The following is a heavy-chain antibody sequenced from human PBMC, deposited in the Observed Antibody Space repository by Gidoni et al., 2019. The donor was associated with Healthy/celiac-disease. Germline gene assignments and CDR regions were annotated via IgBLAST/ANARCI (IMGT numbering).Heavy chain of an antibody. V-gene: IGHV3-23*01. J-gene: IGHJ3*02. CDR1: GFTFSSYA. CDR2: ISGSGGST. CDR3: AKDQGTGYYGSGNLWAFDI. Sequence: GGSLRLSCAASGFTFSSYAMRWVRQAPGKGLEWVSAISGSGGSTYYADSVKGRFTISRDNSKNTLYLQMNSLRAEDTAVYYCAKDQGTGYYGSGNLWAFDIWGQGTMVTVSS. D-gene: IGHD3-10*01.